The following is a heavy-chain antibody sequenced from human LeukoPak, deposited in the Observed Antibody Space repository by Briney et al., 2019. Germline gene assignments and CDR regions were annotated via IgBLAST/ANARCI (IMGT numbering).Heavy chain of an antibody. CDR1: GYTFISYF. J-gene: IGHJ4*02. D-gene: IGHD1-7*01. Sequence: ASVKVSCKGSGYTFISYFIHWVRHAPGQGLEWMGMINPNGGDTSYSQNFQGRVTMTTETSTSTVYMELSSLRSEDTALYYCARVLNWSYDYWGQGTLVTVSS. V-gene: IGHV1-46*01. CDR3: ARVLNWSYDY. CDR2: INPNGGDT.